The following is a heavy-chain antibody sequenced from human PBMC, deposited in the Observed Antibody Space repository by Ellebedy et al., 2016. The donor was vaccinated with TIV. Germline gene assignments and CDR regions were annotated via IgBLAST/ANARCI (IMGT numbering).Heavy chain of an antibody. V-gene: IGHV4-61*01. CDR1: GGSVSSGRYG. CDR2: VHYRGSS. Sequence: SETLSLXXTVSGGSVSSGRYGWSWIRQPPGKGLEWIGFVHYRGSSNYNPSLKSRATISLDTSKKQFSLTVSSVTAEDTAVYYCAGDRMYYYDSSGSYSYYAMDVWGQGTTVTVSS. J-gene: IGHJ6*02. D-gene: IGHD3-22*01. CDR3: AGDRMYYYDSSGSYSYYAMDV.